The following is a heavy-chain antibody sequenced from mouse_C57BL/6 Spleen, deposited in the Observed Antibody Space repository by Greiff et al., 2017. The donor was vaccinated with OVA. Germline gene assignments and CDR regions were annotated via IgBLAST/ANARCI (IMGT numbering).Heavy chain of an antibody. CDR1: GYTFTSYW. CDR3: ARFPFYDSRAY. CDR2: IDPSDSFT. V-gene: IGHV1-69*01. Sequence: QVQLQQPGAELVMPGASVKLSCKASGYTFTSYWMHWVKQRPGQGLEWIGEIDPSDSFTNYNQKFKGKSTLTVDKSSSTAYMQLSSLTSEDSAVYYCARFPFYDSRAYGGQGTLVTVSA. J-gene: IGHJ3*01. D-gene: IGHD2-3*01.